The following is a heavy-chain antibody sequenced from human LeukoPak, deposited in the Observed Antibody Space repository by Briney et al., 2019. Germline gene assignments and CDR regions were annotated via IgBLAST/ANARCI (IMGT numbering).Heavy chain of an antibody. Sequence: GEPLRLSCVVSGFNFRDHWTHWFRQAPGKGLVWVTRISSDGATTDYADSVKGRFTISRDDAKNTLYLQMSSLRADDTAVYYCACTTYYAGSSWGQGTLVTVSS. CDR1: GFNFRDHW. CDR3: ACTTYYAGSS. D-gene: IGHD2-2*01. CDR2: ISSDGATT. V-gene: IGHV3-74*01. J-gene: IGHJ4*02.